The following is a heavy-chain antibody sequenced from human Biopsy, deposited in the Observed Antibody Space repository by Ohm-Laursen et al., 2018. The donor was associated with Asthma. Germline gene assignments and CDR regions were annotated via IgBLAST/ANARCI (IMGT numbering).Heavy chain of an antibody. CDR1: GYTFIGCH. J-gene: IGHJ5*02. Sequence: SSVKVSCNASGYTFIGCHIHWMRQAPGQGLEWMGRINPNSGGTNYAQKFQGRVTMTRDASISTAYMEVSRLRSDDTAVYYCARGQKSAGDRWFDPWGQGTLVTVSS. CDR2: INPNSGGT. V-gene: IGHV1-2*06. CDR3: ARGQKSAGDRWFDP. D-gene: IGHD6-13*01.